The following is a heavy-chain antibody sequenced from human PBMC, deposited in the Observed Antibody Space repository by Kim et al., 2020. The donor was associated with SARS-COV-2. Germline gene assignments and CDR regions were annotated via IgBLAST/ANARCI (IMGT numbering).Heavy chain of an antibody. CDR2: INTNTGNP. CDR3: ARDREIFGYNWFDP. D-gene: IGHD3-3*01. V-gene: IGHV7-4-1*02. Sequence: ASVQVSCKASGYTFTSYAMNWVRQAPGQGLEWMGWINTNTGNPTYAQGFTGRFVFSLDTSVSTAYLQISSLKAEDTAVYYCARDREIFGYNWFDPWGQGTLVTVSS. CDR1: GYTFTSYA. J-gene: IGHJ5*02.